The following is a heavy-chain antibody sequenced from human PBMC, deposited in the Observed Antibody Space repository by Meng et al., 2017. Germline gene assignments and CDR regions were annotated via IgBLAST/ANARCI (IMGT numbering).Heavy chain of an antibody. Sequence: QGQLVQSGAVGKKPGASVTVSCDTSGYTLSSDGFAWVRQTPEQGLEWLGWINVYSGITNYAQKFQGRVTMTTDTSTRTGYMELTSLTSDDTATYYCATRGNPYLNCWGQGTLVTVSS. CDR1: GYTLSSDG. CDR3: ATRGNPYLNC. J-gene: IGHJ4*02. CDR2: INVYSGIT. V-gene: IGHV1-18*01.